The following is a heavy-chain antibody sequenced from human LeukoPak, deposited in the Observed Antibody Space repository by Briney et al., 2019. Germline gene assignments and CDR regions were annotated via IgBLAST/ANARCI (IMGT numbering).Heavy chain of an antibody. CDR3: ARASNGTSSSSWYGDAFDI. J-gene: IGHJ3*02. D-gene: IGHD6-13*01. CDR1: GGSISSSNW. V-gene: IGHV4-4*02. Sequence: PSGTLSLTCAVSGGSISSSNWWSWVRQPPGKGPEWIGEIYHSGSTNYNPSLKSRVTISVDKSKNQFSLKLSSVTAADTAVYYCARASNGTSSSSWYGDAFDIWGQGTMVTVSS. CDR2: IYHSGST.